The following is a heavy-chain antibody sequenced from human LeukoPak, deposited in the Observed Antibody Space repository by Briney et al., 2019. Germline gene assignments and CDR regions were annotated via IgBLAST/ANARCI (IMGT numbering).Heavy chain of an antibody. D-gene: IGHD2-2*02. Sequence: SVKVSCKASGGTFSSYAISWVRQAPGQGLEWMGRIIPIFGTANYAQKFQGRVTITTDESTSTAYMELSSLRSEDTAVYYCARADCSSTSCYRSYYYYMDVWGKGTTVTVSS. CDR1: GGTFSSYA. V-gene: IGHV1-69*05. CDR3: ARADCSSTSCYRSYYYYMDV. J-gene: IGHJ6*03. CDR2: IIPIFGTA.